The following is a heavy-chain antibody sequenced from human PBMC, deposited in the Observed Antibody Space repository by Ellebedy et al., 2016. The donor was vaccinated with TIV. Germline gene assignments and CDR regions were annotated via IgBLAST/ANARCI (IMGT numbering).Heavy chain of an antibody. CDR3: ARGGGARAFDI. Sequence: GSLRLSXAVYGGSFTDYYWSWIRQPPGKGLEWIGEINHGGSTNYNTSLKSRVTISVDTSKNQFSLKLNSVTAADTAVYYCARGGGARAFDIWGQGTMVTVSS. V-gene: IGHV4-34*01. CDR2: INHGGST. CDR1: GGSFTDYY. J-gene: IGHJ3*02. D-gene: IGHD3-10*01.